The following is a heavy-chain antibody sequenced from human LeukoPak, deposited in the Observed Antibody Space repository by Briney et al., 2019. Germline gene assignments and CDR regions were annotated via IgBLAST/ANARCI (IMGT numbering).Heavy chain of an antibody. J-gene: IGHJ6*03. D-gene: IGHD2-2*01. CDR1: GGSISSYY. CDR2: IYYSGST. CDR3: ARRPIVVVPAAKISYYYYYMDV. Sequence: PSETLSLTCTVSGGSISSYYWSWIRQPPGKGLEWIGYIYYSGSTNYNPSLKSRVTISVDTSKNQFSLKLSSVTAADTAVYYCARRPIVVVPAAKISYYYYYMDVWGKGNTVTVSS. V-gene: IGHV4-59*01.